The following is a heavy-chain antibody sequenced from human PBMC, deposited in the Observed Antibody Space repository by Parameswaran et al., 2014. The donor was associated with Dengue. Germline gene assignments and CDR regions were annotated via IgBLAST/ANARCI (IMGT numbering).Heavy chain of an antibody. J-gene: IGHJ4*02. D-gene: IGHD2/OR15-2a*01. Sequence: RWIRQPPGKGLEWIGYIYYSGSTYYNPSLQSRVTISADTSNNQFFLRLSSVTAADTAVYYCARRRVIAGLFDYWGQGTLVTVSS. CDR2: IYYSGST. V-gene: IGHV4-31*02. CDR3: ARRRVIAGLFDY.